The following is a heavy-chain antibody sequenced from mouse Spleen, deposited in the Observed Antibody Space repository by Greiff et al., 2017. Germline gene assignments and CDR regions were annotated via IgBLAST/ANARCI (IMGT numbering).Heavy chain of an antibody. CDR2: ISSGSSTI. V-gene: IGHV5-17*02. J-gene: IGHJ4*01. D-gene: IGHD2-3*01. CDR1: GFTFSSFG. Sequence: EVKVVESGGGLVQPGGSRKLSCAASGFTFSSFGMHWVRQAPEKGLEWVAYISSGSSTIYYADTVKGRFTISRDNAKNTLFLQMTSLRSEDTAMYYCARGLLPYAMDYWGQGTSVTVSS. CDR3: ARGLLPYAMDY.